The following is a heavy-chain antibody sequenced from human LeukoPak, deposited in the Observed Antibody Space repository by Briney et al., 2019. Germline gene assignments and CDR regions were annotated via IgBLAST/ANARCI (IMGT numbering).Heavy chain of an antibody. CDR2: IYHSGST. CDR1: GYSISSGYY. CDR3: ARKLESSSSLGHYYYMDV. D-gene: IGHD6-6*01. Sequence: SETLSLTCAVSGYSISSGYYWGWIRQPPGKGLEWIGSIYHSGSTYYNPSLKSRVTISVDTSKSQFSLKLSSVTAADTAVYYCARKLESSSSLGHYYYMDVWGKGTTVTVSS. J-gene: IGHJ6*03. V-gene: IGHV4-38-2*01.